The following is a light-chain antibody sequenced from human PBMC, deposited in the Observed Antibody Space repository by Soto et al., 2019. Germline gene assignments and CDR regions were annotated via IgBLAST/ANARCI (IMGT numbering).Light chain of an antibody. V-gene: IGKV3-20*01. Sequence: IVFSQSPRTLSLSQGERATLSCRASQSVSSSYLAWYQQKPGQAPRLLIYGASSRATGMPDRFSGSGSGTDYTLTISRLEPEDFAVYYCQQYGSSPPITFGQGTRLEIK. CDR3: QQYGSSPPIT. CDR2: GAS. J-gene: IGKJ5*01. CDR1: QSVSSSY.